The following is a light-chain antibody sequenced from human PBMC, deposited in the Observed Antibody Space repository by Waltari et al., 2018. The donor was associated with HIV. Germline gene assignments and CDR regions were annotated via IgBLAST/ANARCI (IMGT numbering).Light chain of an antibody. CDR2: DAS. Sequence: DLQMTQSPSSLSASLGESVTITCKASDDIGDSLQWYQQKPGKAPKLLIYDASNLNTGVPSRFIGRGSVTAFTLTISNLQPDDFATDYCQHYSSLLIFTFGPGT. CDR1: DDIGDS. CDR3: QHYSSLLIFT. V-gene: IGKV1-33*01. J-gene: IGKJ3*01.